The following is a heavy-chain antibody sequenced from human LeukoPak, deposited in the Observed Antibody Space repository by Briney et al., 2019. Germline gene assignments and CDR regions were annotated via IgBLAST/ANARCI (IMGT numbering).Heavy chain of an antibody. CDR2: IGSSDSTT. CDR3: AKGHFASSSFFDV. J-gene: IGHJ4*02. V-gene: IGHV3-48*03. Sequence: GGSLRLSCVASGFTFSSYEMNWVRQAPGKGLEWPSYIGSSDSTTHYADSVKGRFTISRDNAKNSLYLQMNSLRVEDTAVYYCAKGHFASSSFFDVWGQGTLVTVSS. CDR1: GFTFSSYE. D-gene: IGHD6-6*01.